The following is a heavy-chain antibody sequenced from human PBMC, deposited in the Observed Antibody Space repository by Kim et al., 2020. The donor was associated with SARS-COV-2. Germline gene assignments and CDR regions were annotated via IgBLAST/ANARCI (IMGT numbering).Heavy chain of an antibody. D-gene: IGHD3-16*02. V-gene: IGHV5-51*01. CDR3: ARLGGSFQLYGSNWFDP. CDR2: IYPGDSDT. Sequence: GESLKISCKGSGYSFNSYWIGWVRQMPGKGLEWMGIIYPGDSDTRYSPSFQGQVTISADKSISTAYLQWSSLKASDTAMYYCARLGGSFQLYGSNWFDPWGQGTLVTVSS. CDR1: GYSFNSYW. J-gene: IGHJ5*02.